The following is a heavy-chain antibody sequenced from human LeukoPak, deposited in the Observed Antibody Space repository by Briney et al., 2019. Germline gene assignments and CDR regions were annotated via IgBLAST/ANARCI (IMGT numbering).Heavy chain of an antibody. D-gene: IGHD6-19*01. CDR3: ARDNIAVALDY. J-gene: IGHJ4*02. CDR2: INHSGST. Sequence: KPSETLSLTCAVYGGSFSGYYWSWIRQPPGKGLEWIGEINHSGSTNYNPSLKSRVTVSVDTSKNQFSLKLSSVTAADTAVYYCARDNIAVALDYWGQGTLVTVSS. V-gene: IGHV4-34*01. CDR1: GGSFSGYY.